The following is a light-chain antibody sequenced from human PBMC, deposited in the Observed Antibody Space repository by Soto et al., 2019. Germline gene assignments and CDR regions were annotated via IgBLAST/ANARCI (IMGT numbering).Light chain of an antibody. CDR2: DVS. V-gene: IGLV2-14*01. CDR3: SSYTSSSTLHVV. Sequence: QSALTQPASVSGSPGQSITISCTGTSSDVGGYNYVSWYQQHPGKAPKLMIYDVSNRPSGVSSRFSVSKSGNRASLTISGLQAEDEADYYCSSYTSSSTLHVVFGGGTKLTVL. J-gene: IGLJ2*01. CDR1: SSDVGGYNY.